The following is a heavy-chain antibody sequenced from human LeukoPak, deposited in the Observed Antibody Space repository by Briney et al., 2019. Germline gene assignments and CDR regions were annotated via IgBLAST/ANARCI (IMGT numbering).Heavy chain of an antibody. CDR2: IRYDGSNK. V-gene: IGHV3-30*02. Sequence: GGSLRLSCAASGFTFSSYGMHWVRQAPGKGLEWVAFIRYDGSNKYYADSVKGRFTISRDNSKNTLYLQMNSLRAEDTAVYYCAKGVSSWSEIGPFDYWGQGTLVTVSS. D-gene: IGHD6-13*01. CDR1: GFTFSSYG. CDR3: AKGVSSWSEIGPFDY. J-gene: IGHJ4*02.